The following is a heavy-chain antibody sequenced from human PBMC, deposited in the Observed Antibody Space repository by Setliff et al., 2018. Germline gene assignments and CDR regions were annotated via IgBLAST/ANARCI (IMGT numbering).Heavy chain of an antibody. Sequence: PSETLSLTCAVSGFSISSGYYWGWIRQPPGKGLEWIVNIHHSGKAYYNPSLKSRVTMSVDASKNQISLKLMSVTAADTAVYYCASRNSDGGPEYFQHWGQGALVTVSS. J-gene: IGHJ1*01. CDR1: GFSISSGYY. V-gene: IGHV4-38-2*01. D-gene: IGHD1-26*01. CDR2: IHHSGKA. CDR3: ASRNSDGGPEYFQH.